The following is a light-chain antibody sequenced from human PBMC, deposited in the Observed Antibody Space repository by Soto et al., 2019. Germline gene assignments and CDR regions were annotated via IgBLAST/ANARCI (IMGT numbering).Light chain of an antibody. V-gene: IGLV1-47*02. J-gene: IGLJ3*02. Sequence: QSALTQPPSASGTPGQRVTISCSGSSSNIGGNYVSWYQQLPGTAPKLLIYNNSQRPSGVPDRFSGSKYGTSASLAISGLRSEDEADYYCAAWDDSLSGWVFGGGTQLTVL. CDR2: NNS. CDR3: AAWDDSLSGWV. CDR1: SSNIGGNY.